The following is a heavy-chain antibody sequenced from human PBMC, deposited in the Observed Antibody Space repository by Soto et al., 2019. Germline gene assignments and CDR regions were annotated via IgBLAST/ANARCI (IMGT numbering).Heavy chain of an antibody. Sequence: ASVKVSCKASGGTFSSYAISWVRQAPGQGLEWMGGIIPIFGTANYAQKFQGRVTITADESTSTAYMELSSLRSEDTAVYYCARTGGCSSTSCYIIPAHYGMDVWGQGTTVTVSS. J-gene: IGHJ6*02. D-gene: IGHD2-2*02. V-gene: IGHV1-69*13. CDR3: ARTGGCSSTSCYIIPAHYGMDV. CDR2: IIPIFGTA. CDR1: GGTFSSYA.